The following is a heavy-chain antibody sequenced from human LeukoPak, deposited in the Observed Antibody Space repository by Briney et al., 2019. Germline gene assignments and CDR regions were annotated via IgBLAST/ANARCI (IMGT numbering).Heavy chain of an antibody. V-gene: IGHV3-23*01. Sequence: GGSLRLSCAASGFSFSSYAMNWVRQAPGKGLEWVSTISGSGDNTYYTDSVKGRFTISRDNAKNTLYLQMDSLKIEDTAVYYCTTDRYYDNSELQFQHWGQGTLVTVSS. CDR3: TTDRYYDNSELQFQH. J-gene: IGHJ1*01. D-gene: IGHD3-22*01. CDR2: ISGSGDNT. CDR1: GFSFSSYA.